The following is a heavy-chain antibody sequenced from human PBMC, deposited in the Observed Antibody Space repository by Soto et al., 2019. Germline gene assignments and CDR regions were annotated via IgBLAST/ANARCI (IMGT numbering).Heavy chain of an antibody. CDR1: GGSISSYY. Sequence: NPSETLSLTCTVSGGSISSYYWSWIRQPPGKGLEWIGYIYYSGSTNYNPSLKSRVTISVDTSKNQFSLKLSSVTAADTAVYYCARDLSNGHDYGDYGYYGMDVWGQGTTVTVSS. J-gene: IGHJ6*02. CDR2: IYYSGST. D-gene: IGHD4-17*01. V-gene: IGHV4-59*01. CDR3: ARDLSNGHDYGDYGYYGMDV.